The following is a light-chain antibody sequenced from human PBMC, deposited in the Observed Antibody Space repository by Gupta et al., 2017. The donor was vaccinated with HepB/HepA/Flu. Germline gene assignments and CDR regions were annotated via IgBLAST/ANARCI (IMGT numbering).Light chain of an antibody. Sequence: FELTQAPSVSVSPGQTARITRSGDALTKRYVYWYQQKPGQAPILVIYKDSERPSGIPERFSGSSSGTTVTLTISGVQAEDEADYYCQSADSSETYVVFGGGTKLTVL. J-gene: IGLJ2*01. CDR1: ALTKRY. CDR2: KDS. CDR3: QSADSSETYVV. V-gene: IGLV3-25*03.